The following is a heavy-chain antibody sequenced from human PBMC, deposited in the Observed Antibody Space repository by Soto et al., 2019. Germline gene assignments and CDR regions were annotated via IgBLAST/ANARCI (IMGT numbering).Heavy chain of an antibody. J-gene: IGHJ4*02. CDR2: IDPYDTGI. V-gene: IGHV3-74*01. Sequence: PGGTLRLYCAASGFAFSSEWMHWVRQAPGKGLVWVSRIDPYDTGITYADSVKGRFTISRDNAKNTLYLQMNSLRAEDTAVYYCTSDTFGARDSWGQGTLVTVSS. CDR3: TSDTFGARDS. D-gene: IGHD2-15*01. CDR1: GFAFSSEW.